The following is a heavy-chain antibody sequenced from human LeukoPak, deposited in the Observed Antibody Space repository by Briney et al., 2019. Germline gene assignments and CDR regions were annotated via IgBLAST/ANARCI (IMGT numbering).Heavy chain of an antibody. D-gene: IGHD6-13*01. CDR3: ARGIADPYSFDS. CDR1: GGSINFYY. V-gene: IGHV4-4*07. CDR2: IYSTGST. Sequence: PSETLSLTCAVSGGSINFYYWSWIRQPAGKGLEWIGRIYSTGSTNYSPSLKSRVTMSVDKSKNQFSLNLSSVTAADTAVYYCARGIADPYSFDSWGQGTLVTVSS. J-gene: IGHJ4*02.